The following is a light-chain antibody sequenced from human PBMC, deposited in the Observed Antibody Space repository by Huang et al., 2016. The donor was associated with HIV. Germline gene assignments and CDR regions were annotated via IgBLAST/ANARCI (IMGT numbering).Light chain of an antibody. Sequence: ETVMTQSPVTLFVSPGDRASLSCRSSQFVSSHLAWYQQKPGQAPRRLIYAASTRATGVPARFSGSGAGTEFTLTISTLQSEDSAVYYCQQYNDFRSTFGPGTRVEIK. J-gene: IGKJ3*01. V-gene: IGKV3-15*01. CDR2: AAS. CDR1: QFVSSH. CDR3: QQYNDFRST.